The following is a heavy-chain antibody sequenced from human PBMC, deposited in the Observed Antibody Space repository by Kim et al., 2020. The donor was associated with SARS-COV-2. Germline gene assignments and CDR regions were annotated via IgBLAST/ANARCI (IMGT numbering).Heavy chain of an antibody. CDR2: ISSSSAYI. CDR3: ASHPLRGDWYYYMDV. Sequence: GGSLRLSCAASGFTFSTYSMNWVRQAPGKGLEWVSSISSSSAYINYADSVKGRFSTSRDNAKNSLYLQMNSLRAEDAAVYYCASHPLRGDWYYYMDVWG. D-gene: IGHD4-17*01. CDR1: GFTFSTYS. V-gene: IGHV3-21*01. J-gene: IGHJ6*03.